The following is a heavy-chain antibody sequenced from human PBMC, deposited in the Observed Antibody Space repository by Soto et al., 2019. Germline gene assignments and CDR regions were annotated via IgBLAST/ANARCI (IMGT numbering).Heavy chain of an antibody. CDR1: GGSISSSSYY. V-gene: IGHV4-39*01. J-gene: IGHJ5*02. CDR3: ARHGALYDILTGYYTNWFDP. Sequence: SETLSLTCTVSGGSISSSSYYWGWIRQPPGKGLEWIGSIYYSGSTYYNPSLKSRVTISVDTSKNQFSLKLSSVTAADTAVYYCARHGALYDILTGYYTNWFDPWGQGTLVTVSS. D-gene: IGHD3-9*01. CDR2: IYYSGST.